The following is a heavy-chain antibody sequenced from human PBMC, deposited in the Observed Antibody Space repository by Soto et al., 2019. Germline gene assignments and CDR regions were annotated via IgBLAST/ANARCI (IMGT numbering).Heavy chain of an antibody. CDR1: GGSISSGGYY. Sequence: PSETLSLTCTVSGGSISSGGYYWSWIRQHPGKGLEWIGYIYYSGSTYYNPSLKSRVTISVDTSKNQFSLKLSSVTAADTAVYYCARTFYYYDSSPSHAFDIWGQGTMVTVSS. V-gene: IGHV4-31*03. D-gene: IGHD3-22*01. CDR3: ARTFYYYDSSPSHAFDI. J-gene: IGHJ3*02. CDR2: IYYSGST.